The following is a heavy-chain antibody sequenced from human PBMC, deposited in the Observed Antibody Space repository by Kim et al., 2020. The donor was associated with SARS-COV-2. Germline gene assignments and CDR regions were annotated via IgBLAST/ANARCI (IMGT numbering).Heavy chain of an antibody. CDR3: TPGRAVNY. CDR2: IRSKANSYAT. D-gene: IGHD3-16*02. J-gene: IGHJ4*02. Sequence: GGSLRLSCVASGFTFSGSAMHWVRQASGKGLEWVGRIRSKANSYATAYAGSVKGRFTISRDDSKNTAHLQVNSLKTEDTAVYYCTPGRAVNYWGQGTLITVSS. V-gene: IGHV3-73*01. CDR1: GFTFSGSA.